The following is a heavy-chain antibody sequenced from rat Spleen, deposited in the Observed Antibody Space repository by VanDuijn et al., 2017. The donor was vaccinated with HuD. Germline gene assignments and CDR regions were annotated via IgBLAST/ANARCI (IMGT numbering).Heavy chain of an antibody. V-gene: IGHV5-20*01. Sequence: EVQLVESGGGLVQPGRSLKLSCAASGFTFSDYYMAWVRQAPKKGLEWVATISYDGDRTYYRDSVKGRFTISRDNAKSTLYLQMDSLRSEDTATYYCATEGGYFDYWGQGVMVTVSS. CDR2: ISYDGDRT. CDR1: GFTFSDYY. CDR3: ATEGGYFDY. J-gene: IGHJ2*01.